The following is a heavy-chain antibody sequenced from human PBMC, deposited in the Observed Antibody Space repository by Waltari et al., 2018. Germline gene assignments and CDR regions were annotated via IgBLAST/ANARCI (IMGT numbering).Heavy chain of an antibody. CDR2: ISAYNGNT. D-gene: IGHD2-15*01. Sequence: QVQLVQSGAEVKKPGASVKVSCKASGYTFTSYGISWVRQAPGQGLEWMGWISAYNGNTNYAQKLQGRVTMTTDTSTSIAYIELRSLRSDDTAVYYCARDPPRGYCSGGSCYPLDYWGQGTLVTVSS. CDR3: ARDPPRGYCSGGSCYPLDY. V-gene: IGHV1-18*01. CDR1: GYTFTSYG. J-gene: IGHJ4*02.